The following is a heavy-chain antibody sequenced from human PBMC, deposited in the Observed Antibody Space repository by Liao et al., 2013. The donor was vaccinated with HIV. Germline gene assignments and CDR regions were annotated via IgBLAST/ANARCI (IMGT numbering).Heavy chain of an antibody. Sequence: QVQLQESGPGLVKPSQTLSLTCTVSGGSISSGSYYWSWIRQPAGKGLEWIGRIYTSGSTNYNPSLKSRVTILLDTSKNQFSLKLSSVTAADTAVYYCAGGYCSGDGCYTAPWGQGTLVTVSS. J-gene: IGHJ5*02. CDR3: AGGYCSGDGCYTAP. V-gene: IGHV4-61*02. CDR2: IYTSGST. D-gene: IGHD2-15*01. CDR1: GGSISSGSYY.